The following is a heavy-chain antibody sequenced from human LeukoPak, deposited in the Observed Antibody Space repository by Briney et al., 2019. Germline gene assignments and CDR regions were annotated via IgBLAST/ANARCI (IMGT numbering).Heavy chain of an antibody. D-gene: IGHD1-14*01. CDR2: IKGGGGDA. CDR3: AKGGHDFNPFYR. CDR1: GVTFSTYA. V-gene: IGHV3-23*01. J-gene: IGHJ4*02. Sequence: GGCLRLSCAASGVTFSTYAMGWVRQAPGKGREWGSSIKGGGGDAFYADSVKGGFTISRDNSKNTLFLQLHSLRAEASAVYYCAKGGHDFNPFYRWGQGTLVTVSA.